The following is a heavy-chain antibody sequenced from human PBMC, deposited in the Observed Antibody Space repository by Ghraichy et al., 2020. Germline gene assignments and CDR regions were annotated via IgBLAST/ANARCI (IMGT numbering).Heavy chain of an antibody. CDR3: ARGPIVGRGMDV. V-gene: IGHV1-2*02. CDR2: INPNSGGT. Sequence: ASVKGSCKASGYTFTGYYMHWVRQAPGQGLEWMGWINPNSGGTNYAQKFQGRVTMTRDTSISTAYMELSRLRSDDTAVYYCARGPIVGRGMDVWGQGTTVTVSS. CDR1: GYTFTGYY. D-gene: IGHD2-15*01. J-gene: IGHJ6*02.